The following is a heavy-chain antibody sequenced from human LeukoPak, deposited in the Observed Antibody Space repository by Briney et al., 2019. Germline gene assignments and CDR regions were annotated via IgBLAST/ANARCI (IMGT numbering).Heavy chain of an antibody. CDR3: ARGHPPTIAVAVGSAFDI. V-gene: IGHV1-18*01. CDR2: ISAYNGNT. J-gene: IGHJ3*02. D-gene: IGHD6-19*01. CDR1: GYTFTSYG. Sequence: GASVKVSCKASGYTFTSYGISWVRQAPGQGLEWMGWISAYNGNTNYAQKLQGRVTMTTDTSTSTAYMELRSLRSDDTAVYYCARGHPPTIAVAVGSAFDIWGQGTMVTVSS.